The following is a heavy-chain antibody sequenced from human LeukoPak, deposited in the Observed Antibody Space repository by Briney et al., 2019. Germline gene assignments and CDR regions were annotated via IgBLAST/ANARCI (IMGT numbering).Heavy chain of an antibody. J-gene: IGHJ2*01. CDR3: ARRWYFDL. CDR1: GLTFSSYA. CDR2: IGGSGGST. Sequence: PGGSLRLSCAASGLTFSSYAMSWVRQAPGKGLEWVSAIGGSGGSTYYADSVKGRFTISRDNSKNTLYLQMNSLRTEDTAVYYCARRWYFDLWGRGTLVTVSS. V-gene: IGHV3-23*01.